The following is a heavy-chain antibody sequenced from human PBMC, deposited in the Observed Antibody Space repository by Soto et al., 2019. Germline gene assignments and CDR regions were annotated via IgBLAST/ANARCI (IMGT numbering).Heavy chain of an antibody. CDR3: ARDNANPKQWPTGH. Sequence: GGSLRLSCAASGFTFSSYSMNWVRQAPGKGLEWVSYISSSSSTIYHADSVKGRFTISRDNAKNSLYLQMNSLRAEDPAVYYYARDNANPKQWPTGHWGRGTLVTVPQ. V-gene: IGHV3-48*01. CDR1: GFTFSSYS. D-gene: IGHD6-19*01. J-gene: IGHJ1*01. CDR2: ISSSSSTI.